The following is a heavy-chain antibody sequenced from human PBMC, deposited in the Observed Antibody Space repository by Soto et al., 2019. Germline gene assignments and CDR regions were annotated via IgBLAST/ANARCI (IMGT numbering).Heavy chain of an antibody. CDR2: IYYSGST. J-gene: IGHJ4*02. Sequence: QVQLQESGPGLVKPSQTLSLTCTVSGGSISSGGYYWSWIRQHPGKGLEWIGYIYYSGSTYYNPYLTSRVTISVDTSKNPSTLKLSSVTAADTAVYYCARDGYSSGWGLDYWGQGTLVTVSS. D-gene: IGHD6-19*01. CDR1: GGSISSGGYY. V-gene: IGHV4-31*03. CDR3: ARDGYSSGWGLDY.